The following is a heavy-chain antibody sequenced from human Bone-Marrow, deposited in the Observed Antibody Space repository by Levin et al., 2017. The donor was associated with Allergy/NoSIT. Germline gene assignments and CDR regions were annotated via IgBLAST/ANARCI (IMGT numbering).Heavy chain of an antibody. CDR3: TRRYD. CDR2: IYSGGST. Sequence: ETLSLTCAASGITVINNYMSWVRQAPGKGLEWVSLIYSGGSTHYADSVKGRFTISRDGSKNTVYLEMNSLRAEDTAIYYCTRRYDWGQGTLVTVSS. V-gene: IGHV3-66*01. J-gene: IGHJ4*02. CDR1: GITVINNY. D-gene: IGHD5-18*01.